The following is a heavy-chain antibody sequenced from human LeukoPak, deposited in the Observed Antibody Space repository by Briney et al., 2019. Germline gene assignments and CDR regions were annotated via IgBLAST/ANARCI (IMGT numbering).Heavy chain of an antibody. Sequence: GGSLRLSCAASEFIFSNYSMNWVRQAPGKGLEWVSYISSSSGTIYYADSVKGRFTISRDNAENSLNLQMNSLRAEDTAVYYCARMGDYDSGGYSDAFDLWGQGTMVTVSS. CDR1: EFIFSNYS. D-gene: IGHD3-22*01. J-gene: IGHJ3*01. CDR2: ISSSSGTI. CDR3: ARMGDYDSGGYSDAFDL. V-gene: IGHV3-48*01.